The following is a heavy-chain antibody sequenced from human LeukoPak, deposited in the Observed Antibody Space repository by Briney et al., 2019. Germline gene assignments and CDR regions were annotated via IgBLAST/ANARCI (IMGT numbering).Heavy chain of an antibody. V-gene: IGHV3-64D*06. CDR1: GFTFSSYA. CDR2: ISSNGGST. Sequence: GGSLRLSCSASGFTFSSYAMHWVRQAPGKGLEYVSAISSNGGSTYYADSVKGRFIISRDNSKNTLYLQMSSLRAEDTAVYYCATQGMSSLYYYGMDVWGQGTTVTVSS. CDR3: ATQGMSSLYYYGMDV. J-gene: IGHJ6*02.